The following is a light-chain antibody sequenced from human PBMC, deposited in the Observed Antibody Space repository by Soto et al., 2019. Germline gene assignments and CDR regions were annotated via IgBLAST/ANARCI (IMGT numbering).Light chain of an antibody. J-gene: IGKJ1*01. CDR3: QQRSNWPKT. CDR1: QSVSSY. Sequence: ENVFTQSPAPPFFSPGEKATLSRRASQSVSSYLAWYQQKPGQAPRLLIYDASNRATGIPARFSGSGSGTDFTLTISSLEPEDFAVYYCQQRSNWPKTFGQGTRWIS. CDR2: DAS. V-gene: IGKV3-11*01.